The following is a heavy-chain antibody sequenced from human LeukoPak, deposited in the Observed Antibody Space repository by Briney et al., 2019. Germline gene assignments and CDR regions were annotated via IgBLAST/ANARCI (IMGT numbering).Heavy chain of an antibody. V-gene: IGHV1-2*02. CDR3: ARDYPTGYSGSYFNWFDP. Sequence: ASVKVSCKASGYTFTGYYIHWVRQAPGQGLAWMGWINPNSGGTSYAQKFRGRVTMTRDTSISTAYMELSSLRSDDTAVYYCARDYPTGYSGSYFNWFDPWGQGTLVTVSS. CDR1: GYTFTGYY. J-gene: IGHJ5*02. CDR2: INPNSGGT. D-gene: IGHD1-26*01.